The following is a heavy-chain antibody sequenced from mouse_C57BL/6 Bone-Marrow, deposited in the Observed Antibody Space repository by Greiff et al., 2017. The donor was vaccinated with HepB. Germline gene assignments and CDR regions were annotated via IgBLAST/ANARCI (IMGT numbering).Heavy chain of an antibody. D-gene: IGHD1-1*01. V-gene: IGHV1-81*01. J-gene: IGHJ2*01. Sequence: QVHVKQSGAELARPGASVKLSCKASGYTFTSYGISWVKQRTGQGLEWIGEIYPRSGNTYYNEKFKGKATLTADKSSSTAYMELRSLTSEDSAVYFCARHPSLLRGDYWGQGTTLTVSS. CDR1: GYTFTSYG. CDR3: ARHPSLLRGDY. CDR2: IYPRSGNT.